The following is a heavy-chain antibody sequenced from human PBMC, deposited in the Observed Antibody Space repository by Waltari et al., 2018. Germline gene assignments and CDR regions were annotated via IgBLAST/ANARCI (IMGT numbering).Heavy chain of an antibody. CDR2: ISYKSART. CDR1: GFAFENYA. D-gene: IGHD3-22*01. Sequence: EVQLVESGGGLVQPGMSLRLSCAASGFAFENYAMHWVRQVPGEGLGWVSSISYKSARTAYADSAKGRFTISRYTAKNSLYLQMNSLRVEDTALYYCTRKRTTYYDSSGGGFFDCWGQGTLVTVSS. CDR3: TRKRTTYYDSSGGGFFDC. J-gene: IGHJ4*02. V-gene: IGHV3-9*01.